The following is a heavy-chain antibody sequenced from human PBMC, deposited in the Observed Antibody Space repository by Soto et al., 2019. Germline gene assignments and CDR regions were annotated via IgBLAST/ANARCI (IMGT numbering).Heavy chain of an antibody. Sequence: HWVRQAPVKGLEWMAVISYDGSNKYYADSVKGRFTISRDNSKNTLYLQMNSLRAEDTAVYYCAKASGGYNWF. CDR2: ISYDGSNK. CDR3: AKASGGYNWF. J-gene: IGHJ5*01. D-gene: IGHD3-10*01. V-gene: IGHV3-30*18.